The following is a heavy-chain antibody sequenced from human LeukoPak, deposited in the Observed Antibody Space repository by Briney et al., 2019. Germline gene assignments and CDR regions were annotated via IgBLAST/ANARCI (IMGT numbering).Heavy chain of an antibody. D-gene: IGHD2-15*01. CDR2: ITTATSSYI. CDR3: ARDYGGPHYFDY. CDR1: GFTFSSHD. J-gene: IGHJ4*02. V-gene: IGHV3-21*01. Sequence: PGGSLRLSCAASGFTFSSHDMNWVRQAPGKGLEWVSSITTATSSYIYYVDSVKGRFTISRDDAKNSLYLQMDSLRAEDTAVYYCARDYGGPHYFDYWGQRTLVTVSS.